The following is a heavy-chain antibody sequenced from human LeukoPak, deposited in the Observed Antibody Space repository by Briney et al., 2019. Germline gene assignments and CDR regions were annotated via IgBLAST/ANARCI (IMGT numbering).Heavy chain of an antibody. CDR1: GFTFSNAW. CDR2: IKSKTDGGTT. Sequence: GGSLRLSCAASGFTFSNAWMSWVPHAPGEGLGWVCRIKSKTDGGTTDYAAPVKGRFTISRDDSKNTLYLQMNSLKTEDTAVYYCTTGLRWARPYYMDVWGKGTTVTVS. V-gene: IGHV3-15*01. J-gene: IGHJ6*03. D-gene: IGHD4-23*01. CDR3: TTGLRWARPYYMDV.